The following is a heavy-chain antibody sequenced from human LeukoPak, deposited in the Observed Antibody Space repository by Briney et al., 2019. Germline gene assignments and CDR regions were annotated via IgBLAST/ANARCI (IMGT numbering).Heavy chain of an antibody. Sequence: GGSLRLSCAASGFTFSSYAMSWVRQAPGKGLVWVSRIKSDGSSTSYADSVQGRFTISRNNAKNTLYLQMNSLRAEDTAVYYCASQTVVGATDYWGQGTLVTVSS. V-gene: IGHV3-74*01. CDR2: IKSDGSST. CDR3: ASQTVVGATDY. CDR1: GFTFSSYA. J-gene: IGHJ4*02. D-gene: IGHD1-26*01.